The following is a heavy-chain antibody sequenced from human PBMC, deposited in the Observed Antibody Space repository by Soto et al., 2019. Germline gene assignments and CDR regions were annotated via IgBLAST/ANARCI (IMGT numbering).Heavy chain of an antibody. CDR1: GFTFSSYS. CDR3: AKPLPELLWFGELFSVYYYYGMDG. D-gene: IGHD3-10*01. V-gene: IGHV3-48*02. Sequence: HPGGSLRLSCAASGFTFSSYSMNWVRQAPGKGLEWVSYISSSSSTIYYADSVKGRFTISRDNAKNSLYLQMNSLRDEDTAVYYCAKPLPELLWFGELFSVYYYYGMDGWGQGATVTVSS. J-gene: IGHJ6*02. CDR2: ISSSSSTI.